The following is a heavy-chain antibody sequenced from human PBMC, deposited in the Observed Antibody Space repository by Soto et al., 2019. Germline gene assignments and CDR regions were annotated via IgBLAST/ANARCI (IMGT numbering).Heavy chain of an antibody. V-gene: IGHV3-23*01. CDR1: GFILSDCA. Sequence: PGGSLRLSCATSGFILSDCAMNWVRQAPGKGLEWVSVIGDSGGSYYADSVKGRFTISRDNSKNTLYLQMNSLRAEDTAVYYCAKQYDSSGYYEIEYWGQGTQVTVSS. CDR2: IGDSGGS. J-gene: IGHJ4*02. CDR3: AKQYDSSGYYEIEY. D-gene: IGHD3-22*01.